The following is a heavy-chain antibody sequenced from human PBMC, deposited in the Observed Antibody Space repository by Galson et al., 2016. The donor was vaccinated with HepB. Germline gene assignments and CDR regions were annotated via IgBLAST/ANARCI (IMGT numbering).Heavy chain of an antibody. Sequence: SLRLSCAASGFIFSPYAMHWVRQAPGKGLEWVAFIPYVESDKDYADSVKGRFTISRDNSKNTLYLQMNSLRAEDTAVYYCAKDLFCSGCFLDYWGRVTLVIVSS. CDR1: GFIFSPYA. D-gene: IGHD2-15*01. J-gene: IGHJ4*02. CDR3: AKDLFCSGCFLDY. V-gene: IGHV3-30*18. CDR2: IPYVESDK.